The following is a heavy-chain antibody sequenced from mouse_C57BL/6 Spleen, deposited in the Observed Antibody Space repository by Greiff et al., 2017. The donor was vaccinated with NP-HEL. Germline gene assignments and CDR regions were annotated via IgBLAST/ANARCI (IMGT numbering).Heavy chain of an antibody. CDR3: ARGDCGDGDGVACAY. CDR2: ISSGSSTI. D-gene: IGHD2-13*01. Sequence: EVKLMESGGGLVKPGGSLKLSCAASGFTFSDYGMHWVRQAPEKGLEWVAYISSGSSTIYYADTVKGRFTISRDNAKNTLFLQMISLRSEDTAMYYCARGDCGDGDGVACAYWGQGTLVTGSA. CDR1: GFTFSDYG. V-gene: IGHV5-17*01. J-gene: IGHJ3*01.